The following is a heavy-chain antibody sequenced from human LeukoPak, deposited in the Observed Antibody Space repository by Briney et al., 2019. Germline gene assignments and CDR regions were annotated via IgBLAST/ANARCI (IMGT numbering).Heavy chain of an antibody. Sequence: GGSLRLSCAASGFTFSSHWMHWVRQAPGKGLVWVSRISEDGSSTNYADSVKGRITISRDNAKNTLYLQMDSLRAKDTALYYCATIDYYNDSWGQGTLVTVSS. CDR1: GFTFSSHW. V-gene: IGHV3-74*01. CDR3: ATIDYYNDS. J-gene: IGHJ4*02. CDR2: ISEDGSST. D-gene: IGHD2-15*01.